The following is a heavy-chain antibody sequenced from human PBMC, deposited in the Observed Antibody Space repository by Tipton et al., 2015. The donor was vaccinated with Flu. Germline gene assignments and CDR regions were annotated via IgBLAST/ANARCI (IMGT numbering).Heavy chain of an antibody. CDR1: GGSISSFY. CDR2: IYNSEYT. V-gene: IGHV4-4*09. D-gene: IGHD2-15*01. CDR3: ARARMVSRGNDDIVGDFDY. J-gene: IGHJ4*02. Sequence: TLSLTCTVSGGSISSFYWNWIRQPAGKGLEWIGYIYNSEYTKYNPSLKSQVTISVDTSKSQFSLQLTSLTAAGTAVYYCARARMVSRGNDDIVGDFDYWGRGTQVTVSS.